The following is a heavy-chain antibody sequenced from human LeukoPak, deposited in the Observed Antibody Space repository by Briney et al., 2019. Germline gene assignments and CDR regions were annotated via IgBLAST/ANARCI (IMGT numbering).Heavy chain of an antibody. J-gene: IGHJ4*02. CDR3: ARGGASSRHFDY. D-gene: IGHD3-10*01. V-gene: IGHV4-59*01. CDR1: GVSITGDY. Sequence: SETLSLTCTVSGVSITGDYWSWIRQPPGKGLEWIGFIYVSGSTNYNPSLKSRVTISVDTSKNQFSLNLRSVTTADTAIYYCARGGASSRHFDYWGQGPWSPSPQ. CDR2: IYVSGST.